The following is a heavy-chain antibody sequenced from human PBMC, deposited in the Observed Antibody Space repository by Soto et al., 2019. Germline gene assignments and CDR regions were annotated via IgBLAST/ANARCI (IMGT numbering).Heavy chain of an antibody. CDR3: ARDACSGGSCYSLIDGDYVWFDY. J-gene: IGHJ4*02. CDR2: IWYDGSNK. D-gene: IGHD2-15*01. CDR1: GFTFSSYG. Sequence: QVQLVESGGGVVQPGRSLRLSCAASGFTFSSYGMHWVRQAPGKGLEWVAVIWYDGSNKYYADSVKGRFTISRDNSKNTLYLQMNSLRAEDTAVYYCARDACSGGSCYSLIDGDYVWFDYWGQGTLVTGSS. V-gene: IGHV3-33*01.